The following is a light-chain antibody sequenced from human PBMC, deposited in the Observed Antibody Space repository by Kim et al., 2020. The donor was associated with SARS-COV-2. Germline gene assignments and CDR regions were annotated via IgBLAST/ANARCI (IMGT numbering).Light chain of an antibody. V-gene: IGLV3-19*01. CDR1: SLRSYY. CDR2: GKN. CDR3: NSRDSNDNVV. Sequence: ALGQTVRITCQGDSLRSYYATWYQQKPGQAPILVIYGKNNRPSGIPDQFSGSSSGNTASLTITGTQAGDEADYYCNSRDSNDNVVFGGGTQLTVL. J-gene: IGLJ2*01.